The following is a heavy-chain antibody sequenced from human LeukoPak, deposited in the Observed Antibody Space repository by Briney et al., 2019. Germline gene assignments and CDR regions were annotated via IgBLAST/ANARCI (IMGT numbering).Heavy chain of an antibody. CDR2: ISYSGRT. CDR3: ARLDAAGYLDY. D-gene: IGHD6-13*01. CDR1: GGSLSSSSYF. J-gene: IGHJ4*02. Sequence: PSETLSLTCTVSGGSLSSSSYFWGWIRQPPGKGLEWVGSISYSGRTHYNASLKSRVTISVDTSKNHFSLKLSSVTAADTAVYYCARLDAAGYLDYWGQGTLVTVSS. V-gene: IGHV4-39*02.